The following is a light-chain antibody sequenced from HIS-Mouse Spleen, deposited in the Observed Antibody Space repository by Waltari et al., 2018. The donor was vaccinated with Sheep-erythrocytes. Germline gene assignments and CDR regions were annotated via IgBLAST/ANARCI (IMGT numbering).Light chain of an antibody. CDR1: NIGSKS. V-gene: IGLV3-21*02. CDR2: DDS. CDR3: QAWDSSTAVV. J-gene: IGLJ2*01. Sequence: SYVLTQPPSVSVAPGQTARITCGGNNIGSKSGHWYQQKPGQAPVLVVYDDSDRPSGIPERFSGSNSGNTATLTISGTQAMDEADYYCQAWDSSTAVVFGGGTKLTVL.